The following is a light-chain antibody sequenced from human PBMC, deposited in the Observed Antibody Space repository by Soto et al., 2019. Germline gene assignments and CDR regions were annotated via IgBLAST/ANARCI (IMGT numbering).Light chain of an antibody. CDR2: DAS. Sequence: DIQMTQSPPSLSASVGDRVTITCQASQDISNYLNWYQQKPGKAPKLLIYDASNLKTGVPSRFSGSGSGTDFVLTISSLQPEDIATYYCQQYDNPYTFGQGTKLEIK. J-gene: IGKJ2*01. V-gene: IGKV1-33*01. CDR3: QQYDNPYT. CDR1: QDISNY.